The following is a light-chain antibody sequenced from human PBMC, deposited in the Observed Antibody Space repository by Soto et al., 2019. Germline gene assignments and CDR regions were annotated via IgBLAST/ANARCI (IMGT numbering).Light chain of an antibody. J-gene: IGKJ1*01. CDR2: DAS. V-gene: IGKV1-5*01. Sequence: DIQMNQSPSTLSASVGDRVTITCRASQSISSWLAWYQQKPGKAPKLLIYDASSLESGVPSRFSGSGSGTEFTLTISSLQPDDFATYYCQQYNSYSATFGQGTKVDIK. CDR3: QQYNSYSAT. CDR1: QSISSW.